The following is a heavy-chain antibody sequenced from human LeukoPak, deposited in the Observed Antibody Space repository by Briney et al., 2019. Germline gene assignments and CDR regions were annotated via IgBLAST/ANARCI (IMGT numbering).Heavy chain of an antibody. CDR1: GYTFTSYD. Sequence: ASVKVSCKASGYTFTSYDINWVRQATGQGLEWLGWMNPNSGNTGYAQKFQGRVTITRNTSISTAYMELSSLRSEDTAVYYCARAGRYCSSTSCYVLLPDYWGQGTLVTVSS. CDR2: MNPNSGNT. J-gene: IGHJ4*02. D-gene: IGHD2-2*01. CDR3: ARAGRYCSSTSCYVLLPDY. V-gene: IGHV1-8*03.